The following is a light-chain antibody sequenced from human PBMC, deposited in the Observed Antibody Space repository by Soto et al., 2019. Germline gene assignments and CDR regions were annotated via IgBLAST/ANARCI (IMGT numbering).Light chain of an antibody. V-gene: IGLV2-23*01. CDR1: SSDVGAYNH. J-gene: IGLJ2*01. CDR3: CSYAGSSTHVV. CDR2: EGN. Sequence: QSVLTQPASVSGSPGQSITISCTGTSSDVGAYNHVSWYQQCPGKAPKLIIYEGNKRPSGVSNRLSGCKSGDTAPLTISGLQSADEADYYCCSYAGSSTHVVFGGGTKLTVL.